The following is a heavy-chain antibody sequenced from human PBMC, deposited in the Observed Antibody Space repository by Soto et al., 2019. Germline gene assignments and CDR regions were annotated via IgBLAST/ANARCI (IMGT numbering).Heavy chain of an antibody. D-gene: IGHD2-2*01. Sequence: PGGALRLSCKASGFTFSDYAMHWVRQAPGKGLEYVSAITLNGGSTYYANSVQGRFTISRDNSKNTLYLQMGSLRAEDMAVYYCARRGIAYALDYWGQGTLVTVSS. J-gene: IGHJ4*02. CDR1: GFTFSDYA. CDR2: ITLNGGST. V-gene: IGHV3-64*01. CDR3: ARRGIAYALDY.